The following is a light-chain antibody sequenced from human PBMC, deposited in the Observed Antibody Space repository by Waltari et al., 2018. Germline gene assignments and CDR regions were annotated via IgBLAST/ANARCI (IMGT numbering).Light chain of an antibody. CDR3: QSAGSSGTYHVL. CDR2: EDT. Sequence: SYELTQAPSVSVSPGQTARTTCPGDGLPKPYAYWYQKKPGQAPVLIIYEDTLRPSGVPERFSGSTSGTTVTLTTSGVQAEDEADYYCQSAGSSGTYHVLFSGGTKVTVL. CDR1: GLPKPY. V-gene: IGLV3-25*03. J-gene: IGLJ2*01.